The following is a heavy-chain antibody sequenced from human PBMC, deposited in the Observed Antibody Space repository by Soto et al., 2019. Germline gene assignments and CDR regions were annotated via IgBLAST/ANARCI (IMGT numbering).Heavy chain of an antibody. CDR2: IYYTGTT. D-gene: IGHD6-13*01. V-gene: IGHV4-59*01. J-gene: IGHJ4*02. CDR1: GDSINNSY. CDR3: EESGRTEAEGFTLDY. Sequence: SETLSLTCAASGDSINNSYWSWIRQPPGKRLEWIGNIYYTGTTTYNPSLERRVTTSVDTSKNQFSLKLNSVVGADTAVDYCEESGRTEAEGFTLDYCGRGPLVTVYS.